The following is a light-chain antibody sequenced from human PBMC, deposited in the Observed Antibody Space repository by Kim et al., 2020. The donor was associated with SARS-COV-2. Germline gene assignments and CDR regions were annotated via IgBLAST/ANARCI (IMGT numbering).Light chain of an antibody. CDR1: HDIYTY. Sequence: ASVGAGVTITCRASHDIYTYLAWFQQKPGKVPKRLISGASRLQSGVPSRFSGSGSGAEFTLTISNLQPEDVATYYCLHHKDYPYTFGQGTKVDIK. CDR2: GAS. J-gene: IGKJ1*01. V-gene: IGKV1-17*03. CDR3: LHHKDYPYT.